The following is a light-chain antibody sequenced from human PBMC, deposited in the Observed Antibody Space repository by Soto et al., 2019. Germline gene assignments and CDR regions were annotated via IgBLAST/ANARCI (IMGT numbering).Light chain of an antibody. Sequence: EIVMTQSASTLSVSPGERATLSWRASQSVSSNVAWYQQKPVQAPSLLVYDASTRATGIPARFSGSGSATEFTLIISSLQSEDFAVYYCQQYNNWLTWTFGQGTKVDIK. CDR1: QSVSSN. J-gene: IGKJ1*01. CDR2: DAS. CDR3: QQYNNWLTWT. V-gene: IGKV3-15*01.